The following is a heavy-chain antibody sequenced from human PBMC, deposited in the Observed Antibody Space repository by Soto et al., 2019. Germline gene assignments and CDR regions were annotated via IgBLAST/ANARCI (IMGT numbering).Heavy chain of an antibody. CDR2: ISWNSGSI. D-gene: IGHD6-19*01. J-gene: IGHJ4*02. V-gene: IGHV3-9*01. CDR1: GFTFDDYA. Sequence: EVQLVESGGGLVQPGRSLRLSCAASGFTFDDYAMHWVRQAPGKGLEWVSGISWNSGSIGYADSVKGRFTISRDNAKNSLYLQMNSLRAEDTALYYCAKDILVVAAKGPFDYWGQGTLVTVSS. CDR3: AKDILVVAAKGPFDY.